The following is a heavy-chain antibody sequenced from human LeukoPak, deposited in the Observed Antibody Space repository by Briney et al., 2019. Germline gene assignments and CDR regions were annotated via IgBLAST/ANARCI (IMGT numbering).Heavy chain of an antibody. Sequence: PGGSLRLSCGASGFTFSSYSMNWVRQAPGKGLEWVSSISSRSSYKHYADSVKGRFTISRDNAKNSLYLRMNSLGAEDTAVYYCASDASLYSGSAGFDYWGQGTLVTVPS. J-gene: IGHJ4*02. CDR3: ASDASLYSGSAGFDY. CDR1: GFTFSSYS. V-gene: IGHV3-21*01. CDR2: ISSRSSYK. D-gene: IGHD1-26*01.